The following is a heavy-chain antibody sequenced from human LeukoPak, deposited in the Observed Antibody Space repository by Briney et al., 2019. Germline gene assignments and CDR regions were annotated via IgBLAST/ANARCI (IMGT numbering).Heavy chain of an antibody. CDR2: IRGKANSYAT. CDR1: GFTFSGSA. CDR3: TREMATKEGY. D-gene: IGHD5-24*01. Sequence: GGSLRLSCAASGFTFSGSAMHWVRQASGKGLEWVGRIRGKANSYATAYAASVKGMFTISRDDSKNTAYLQMNSLKTEDTAVYYCTREMATKEGYWGQGTLVTVSS. J-gene: IGHJ4*02. V-gene: IGHV3-73*01.